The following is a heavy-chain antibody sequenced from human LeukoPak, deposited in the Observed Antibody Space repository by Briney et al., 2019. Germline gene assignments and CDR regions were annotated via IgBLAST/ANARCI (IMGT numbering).Heavy chain of an antibody. CDR3: ARLNCSGGSCYPDY. CDR1: GGSFSGYY. D-gene: IGHD2-15*01. CDR2: INHSGST. V-gene: IGHV4-34*01. Sequence: SETLSLTCAVYGGSFSGYYWSWIRQPPGKGLEWIGEINHSGSTNYNPSLKSRVTISVDTSKNQFSLKLSSVAAADTAVYYCARLNCSGGSCYPDYWGQGTLVTVSS. J-gene: IGHJ4*02.